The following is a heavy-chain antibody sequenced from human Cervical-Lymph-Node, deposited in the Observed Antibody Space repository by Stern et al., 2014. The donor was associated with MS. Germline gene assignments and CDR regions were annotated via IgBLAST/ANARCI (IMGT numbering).Heavy chain of an antibody. V-gene: IGHV4-31*01. CDR2: IYYSGST. Sequence: VQLVESGPGLVKPSQTLSLTCTVSGGSISSGGYYWSWIRQHPGKGLEXIGYIYYSGSTYYNPSLKSLVTISVDTSKNQFSLKLSSVTAADTAVYYCARGQGDYGYFQHWGQGTLVTVSS. J-gene: IGHJ1*01. CDR3: ARGQGDYGYFQH. CDR1: GGSISSGGYY. D-gene: IGHD4-17*01.